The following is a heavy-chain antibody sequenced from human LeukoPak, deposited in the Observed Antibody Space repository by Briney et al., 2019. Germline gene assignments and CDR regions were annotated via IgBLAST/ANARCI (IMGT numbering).Heavy chain of an antibody. V-gene: IGHV1-18*01. D-gene: IGHD4-23*01. CDR1: GYTFTSYG. CDR3: ARVGATVVTPMTFDY. CDR2: ISAYNGNT. J-gene: IGHJ4*02. Sequence: GASVTVSCKASGYTFTSYGISWVRQAPGQGLEWMGWISAYNGNTNYAQKLQGRVTMTTDTSTSTAYMELRSLRSDDTAVYYCARVGATVVTPMTFDYWGQGTLGTVSS.